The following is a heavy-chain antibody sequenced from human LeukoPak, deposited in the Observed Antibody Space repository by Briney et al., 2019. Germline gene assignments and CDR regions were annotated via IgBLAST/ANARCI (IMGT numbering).Heavy chain of an antibody. CDR3: ARAVTYHDVLTGYYRDYFDY. Sequence: SETLSLTCAVYGGSFRGYYWSWIRQPPRGGVEWIGEINHVEITNYNPTLKSRVTLSADTSKNPFSLYLSSVPAADTPVYYCARAVTYHDVLTGYYRDYFDYWGQGILVTVSS. V-gene: IGHV4-34*01. D-gene: IGHD3-9*01. CDR1: GGSFRGYY. J-gene: IGHJ4*02. CDR2: INHVEIT.